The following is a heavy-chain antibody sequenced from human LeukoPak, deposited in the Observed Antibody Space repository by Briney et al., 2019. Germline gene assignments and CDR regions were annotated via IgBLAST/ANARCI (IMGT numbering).Heavy chain of an antibody. CDR1: GGSISSYY. Sequence: SETLSLTCTVSGGSISSYYWSWIRQPPGKGLEWIGYIYYSGSTNYNPSLKSRVTISVDTSKNQFSLKLSSVTAADTAVYYCARGDWSSSWLYFDYWGQGTLVTVSS. J-gene: IGHJ4*02. CDR3: ARGDWSSSWLYFDY. V-gene: IGHV4-59*01. CDR2: IYYSGST. D-gene: IGHD6-13*01.